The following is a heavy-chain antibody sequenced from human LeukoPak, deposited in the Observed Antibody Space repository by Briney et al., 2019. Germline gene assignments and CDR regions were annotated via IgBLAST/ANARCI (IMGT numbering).Heavy chain of an antibody. CDR1: GFTFDDYA. J-gene: IGHJ4*02. D-gene: IGHD3-22*01. CDR3: AKDRRYYDSSGYYGPFDY. V-gene: IGHV3-9*01. CDR2: ISWNSGSI. Sequence: GGSLRLSCAASGFTFDDYAMHWVRHAPGKGLEWVSGISWNSGSIGYADSVKGRFTISRDNAKNSLYLQMNSLRAEDTALYYCAKDRRYYDSSGYYGPFDYWGQGTLVTVSS.